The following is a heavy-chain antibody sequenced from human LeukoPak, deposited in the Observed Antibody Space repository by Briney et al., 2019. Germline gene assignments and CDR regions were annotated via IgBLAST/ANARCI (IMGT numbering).Heavy chain of an antibody. J-gene: IGHJ4*02. CDR2: IYYSGST. CDR3: ARGPPGIAAAGGIDY. D-gene: IGHD6-13*01. V-gene: IGHV4-39*07. CDR1: GDSISSSSSY. Sequence: SETLSLTCTVSGDSISSSSSYWGWIRQPPGKGLEWIGSIYYSGSTYYNSSLKSRVTISVDTSKNQSSLKLSSVTAADTAVYYCARGPPGIAAAGGIDYWGQGTLVTVSS.